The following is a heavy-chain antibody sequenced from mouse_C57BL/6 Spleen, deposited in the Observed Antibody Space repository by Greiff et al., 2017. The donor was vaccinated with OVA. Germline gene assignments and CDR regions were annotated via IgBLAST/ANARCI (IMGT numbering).Heavy chain of an antibody. V-gene: IGHV1-15*01. J-gene: IGHJ3*01. CDR1: GYTFTDYE. D-gene: IGHD1-1*01. Sequence: QVQLQQSGAELVRPGASVTLSCKASGYTFTDYEMHWVKQTPVHGLEWIGAIVPETGGTAYNQKFKGKAILTADKSSSTAYMELRSLTSEDSAVYYCTIYYYGSSPFAYWGQGTLVTVSA. CDR2: IVPETGGT. CDR3: TIYYYGSSPFAY.